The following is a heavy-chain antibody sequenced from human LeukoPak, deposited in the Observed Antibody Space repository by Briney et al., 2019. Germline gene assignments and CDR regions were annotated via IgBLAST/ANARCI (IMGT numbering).Heavy chain of an antibody. V-gene: IGHV4-39*01. CDR1: GGSISTSSYY. D-gene: IGHD2-15*01. J-gene: IGHJ5*02. CDR3: ARPRSLAAPSSWFDP. Sequence: SETLSLTCTVSGGSISTSSYYWAWIRQPPGKGLEWIGSIYYSGDTYYNSSLESRVTISVDTSDKHFSLELTSVTAADTAVYYCARPRSLAAPSSWFDPWGQGTLVIVSS. CDR2: IYYSGDT.